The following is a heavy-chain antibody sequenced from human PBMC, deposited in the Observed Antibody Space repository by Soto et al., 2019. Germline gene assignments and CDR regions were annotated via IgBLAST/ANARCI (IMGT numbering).Heavy chain of an antibody. CDR1: GYSFTSYW. CDR2: IYPGDSDT. Sequence: GESLKISCKGSGYSFTSYWIGWVRQMPGKGLEWKGIIYPGDSDTRYSPSFKGQVIFSPDKSINPPYLQWSTLKASDPAMYYCGRPRRVPTEYLQHWAQGTLVTFPS. CDR3: GRPRRVPTEYLQH. V-gene: IGHV5-51*01. J-gene: IGHJ1*01.